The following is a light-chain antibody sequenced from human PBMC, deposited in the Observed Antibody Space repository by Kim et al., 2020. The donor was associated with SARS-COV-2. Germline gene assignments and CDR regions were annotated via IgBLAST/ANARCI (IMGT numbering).Light chain of an antibody. J-gene: IGKJ2*01. V-gene: IGKV1-39*01. Sequence: DIQMTQSPSSLSASVGDRVTITCRASRSIGNLLNWYQQRPGKAPNLLIYAASNLQTGVSSRFSGSESGTDFTLSIRNLQPEDSATYYCQQSDITPYTFGQGTKLEIK. CDR3: QQSDITPYT. CDR1: RSIGNL. CDR2: AAS.